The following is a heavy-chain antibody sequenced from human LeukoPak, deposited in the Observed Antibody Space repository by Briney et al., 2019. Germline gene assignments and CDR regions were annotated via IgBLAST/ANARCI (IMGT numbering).Heavy chain of an antibody. D-gene: IGHD5-24*01. CDR2: ISAGGGST. J-gene: IGHJ4*02. Sequence: GGSLRLSCAASGFTFSSYAMSWVRQAPGKGLEWVSAISAGGGSTYYADSVKGRFTISRDSSENTLYLQMNSLRAEDTAVYYCAKGRRDGYNYDYWGKGTPVAVSS. V-gene: IGHV3-23*01. CDR1: GFTFSSYA. CDR3: AKGRRDGYNYDY.